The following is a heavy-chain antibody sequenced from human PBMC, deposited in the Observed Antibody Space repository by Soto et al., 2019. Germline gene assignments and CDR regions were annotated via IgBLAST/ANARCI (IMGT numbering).Heavy chain of an antibody. CDR1: GFTFGSFW. CDR2: IKEDGSET. CDR3: ARGNL. V-gene: IGHV3-7*04. J-gene: IGHJ3*01. Sequence: GGSLRLSCAASGFTFGSFWMSWVRQAPGKGLEWVANIKEDGSETDYVDSVKGRFTISRDNTRNSLFLEMNWLRAEDTAVYYCARGNLWGQGTMVTVSS.